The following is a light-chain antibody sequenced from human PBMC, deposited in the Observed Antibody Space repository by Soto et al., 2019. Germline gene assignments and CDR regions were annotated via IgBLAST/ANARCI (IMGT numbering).Light chain of an antibody. V-gene: IGKV1-5*01. CDR2: DAS. J-gene: IGKJ1*01. Sequence: DIQMTQSPSTLSASVGDRDTITCRASQSISSWLAWYQQKPGKAPKLLIYDASSLESGVPSRFSGSGSGTEFSLTFRSLQPDVFTTCSSRYSNSYCTLRQGTKVHIK. CDR3: RYSNSYCT. CDR1: QSISSW.